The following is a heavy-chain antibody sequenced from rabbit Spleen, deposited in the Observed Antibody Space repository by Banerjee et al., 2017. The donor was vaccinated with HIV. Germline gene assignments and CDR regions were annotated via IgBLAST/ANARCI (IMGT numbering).Heavy chain of an antibody. CDR1: GFSFSSYF. CDR3: ARDTSSSFSSYGMDL. Sequence: QEQLEESGGDLVKPEGSLTLTCTASGFSFSSYFMCWVRQAPGKGLEWIGCIRPSSGSTWYASWAKGRFTVSKTSSTTVTLQMTSLTAADTATYFCARDTSSSFSSYGMDLWGQGTLVTVS. D-gene: IGHD1-1*01. CDR2: IRPSSGST. V-gene: IGHV1S45*01. J-gene: IGHJ6*01.